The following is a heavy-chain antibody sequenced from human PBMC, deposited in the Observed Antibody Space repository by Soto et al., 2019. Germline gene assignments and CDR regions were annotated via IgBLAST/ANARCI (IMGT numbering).Heavy chain of an antibody. CDR3: ARDRLGVSVTGGGFDS. CDR2: ISPYNGNT. J-gene: IGHJ4*02. V-gene: IGHV1-18*01. D-gene: IGHD2-8*01. Sequence: QVQLVQSGGEVKKPGASVKVSCKASGYTFSNFGLSWVRQAPGQGPELMGWISPYNGNTNYAQKLQGRLTMTTDTSTSTAYMELRSLRSDDTAVYCCARDRLGVSVTGGGFDSWGQGTLVTVSS. CDR1: GYTFSNFG.